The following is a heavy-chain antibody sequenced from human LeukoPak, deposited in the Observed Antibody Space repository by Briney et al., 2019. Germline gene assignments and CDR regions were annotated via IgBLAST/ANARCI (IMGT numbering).Heavy chain of an antibody. CDR3: ARDQDWNPY. CDR1: GFTVSSNY. D-gene: IGHD1-1*01. J-gene: IGHJ4*02. CDR2: IYSGGNT. Sequence: PGGSLRLSCAASGFTVSSNYMSWVRQAPGKGLEWVSVIYSGGNTYYADSVKGRFTISRDNSKSTLYLQMNSLRVEDTAVYYCARDQDWNPYWGQGTLATVSS. V-gene: IGHV3-53*01.